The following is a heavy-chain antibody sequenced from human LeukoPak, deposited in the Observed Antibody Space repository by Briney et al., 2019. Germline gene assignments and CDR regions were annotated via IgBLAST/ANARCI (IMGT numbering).Heavy chain of an antibody. CDR2: ISSSGSTI. CDR3: ASDGYSYGPNIDY. CDR1: GFTFSSYE. Sequence: GGSLRLSCGASGFTFSSYEMNWVRQAPGKGLEWVSYISSSGSTIYYADSVKGRFTISRDNAKNSLYLQMNSLRAEDTAVYYCASDGYSYGPNIDYWGQGTLVTVSS. D-gene: IGHD5-18*01. J-gene: IGHJ4*02. V-gene: IGHV3-48*03.